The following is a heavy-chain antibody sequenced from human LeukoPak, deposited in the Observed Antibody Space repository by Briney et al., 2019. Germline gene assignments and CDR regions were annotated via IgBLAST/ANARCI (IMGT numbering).Heavy chain of an antibody. CDR1: GFTFSRHG. D-gene: IGHD6-19*01. CDR2: ISYDGSSV. V-gene: IGHV3-30-3*01. CDR3: ARDARQGYSSGWDYYFDY. J-gene: IGHJ4*02. Sequence: PGGSLRLSCAASGFTFSRHGMHWVRQAPGKGLEWVAVISYDGSSVYYPDSVKSRFTISRDNSKNTLYLQMNSLRAEDTAVYYCARDARQGYSSGWDYYFDYWGQGTLVTVSS.